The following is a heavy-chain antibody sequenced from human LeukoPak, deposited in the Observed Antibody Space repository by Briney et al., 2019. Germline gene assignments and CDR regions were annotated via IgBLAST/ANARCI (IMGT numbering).Heavy chain of an antibody. CDR2: FSYSGST. D-gene: IGHD3-22*01. J-gene: IGHJ1*01. V-gene: IGHV4-39*01. CDR3: AGSYYSDSSGYYFLGYFQH. Sequence: TFSSYWMSWVRQPPGKGLEWIGSFSYSGSTYYSPSLMSRVTTSVDTSRNQFSLKLSSVTAADTAVYYCAGSYYSDSSGYYFLGYFQHWGQGTLVTVSS. CDR1: TFSSYW.